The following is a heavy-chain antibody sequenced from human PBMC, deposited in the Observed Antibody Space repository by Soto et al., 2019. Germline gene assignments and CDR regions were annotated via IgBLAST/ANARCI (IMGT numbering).Heavy chain of an antibody. J-gene: IGHJ5*02. V-gene: IGHV4-39*01. D-gene: IGHD2-15*01. Sequence: SETLSLXCTVSGCSSSSSSYYWGWIRQPPGKGLEWIGSIYYSGSTYYNPSLKSRVTISVDTSKNQFSLQLSSVTAADTAVYYCARVPYCCGGYCYDRGRLAPRGQGTLVTVPQ. CDR2: IYYSGST. CDR3: ARVPYCCGGYCYDRGRLAP. CDR1: GCSSSSSSYY.